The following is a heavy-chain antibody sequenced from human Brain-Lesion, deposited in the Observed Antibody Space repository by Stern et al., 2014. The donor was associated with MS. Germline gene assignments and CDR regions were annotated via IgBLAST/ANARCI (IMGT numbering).Heavy chain of an antibody. V-gene: IGHV4-39*01. CDR2: IYFRGST. Sequence: QVQLQESGPGLVKPSETLSLTCTVSGGSISSSSYYWGWIRQPPGKGLEWIGSIYFRGSTYYNPSLKSRFTIPMDTSKTQFSRRLSSVTAADTAVYFCAKLWLGELPESPFDYWGQGTLVTVSS. J-gene: IGHJ4*02. D-gene: IGHD3-10*01. CDR1: GGSISSSSYY. CDR3: AKLWLGELPESPFDY.